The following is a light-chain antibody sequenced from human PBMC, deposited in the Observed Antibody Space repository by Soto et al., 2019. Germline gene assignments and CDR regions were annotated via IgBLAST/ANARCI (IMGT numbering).Light chain of an antibody. CDR2: KAS. Sequence: DIQMTQSPSTLSASVGDRVTITCRASQSISSWLAWYQQKPGKAPKLVIYKASSLESGVPSRFSGSGSGTXXXXXXXXXQXXDFATYYXQXXNGSFGQGTKL. V-gene: IGKV1-5*03. CDR1: QSISSW. CDR3: QXXNGS. J-gene: IGKJ2*01.